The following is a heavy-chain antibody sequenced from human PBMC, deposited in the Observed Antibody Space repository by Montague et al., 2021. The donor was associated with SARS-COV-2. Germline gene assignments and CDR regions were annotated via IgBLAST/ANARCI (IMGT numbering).Heavy chain of an antibody. D-gene: IGHD3-22*01. CDR2: INHRGTS. V-gene: IGHV4-34*01. CDR3: ARGRQHFNMIVVVMTGGEY. J-gene: IGHJ4*02. Sequence: SETLSLTCAVYGGSFSDYYWSWIRQPPGKGLEWIGEINHRGTSKYNTSLKSRVTISLDTSKNQFSLCLSSVTAADTAVYYCARGRQHFNMIVVVMTGGEYWGQGTMVTVSS. CDR1: GGSFSDYY.